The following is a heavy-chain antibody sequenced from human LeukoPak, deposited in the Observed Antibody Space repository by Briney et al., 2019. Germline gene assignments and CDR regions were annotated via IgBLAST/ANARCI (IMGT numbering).Heavy chain of an antibody. D-gene: IGHD3-10*01. J-gene: IGHJ4*02. CDR1: GDSISSSSYY. Sequence: SETLSLTCTVSGDSISSSSYYWGWIRQPPGKGLEWIGSIFYSGSTYYNPSLKSRVTISVDTSKNQFSLKLSSVTAADTAVYYCAREKGYMVRGKLGYWGQGTLVTVSS. CDR3: AREKGYMVRGKLGY. V-gene: IGHV4-39*07. CDR2: IFYSGST.